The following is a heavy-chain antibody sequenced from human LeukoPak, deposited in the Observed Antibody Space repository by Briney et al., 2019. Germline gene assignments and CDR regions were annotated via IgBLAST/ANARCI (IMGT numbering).Heavy chain of an antibody. J-gene: IGHJ5*02. CDR1: GGTFNNSA. CDR3: ARDVHGDYGSGWFDP. V-gene: IGHV1-69*05. D-gene: IGHD4-17*01. CDR2: IMPLFGTA. Sequence: SVKVSCKTSGGTFNNSAISWVRQAPGQGLEWLGGIMPLFGTAGYAQKFQDRVTITKDESTRTVYLELTSLTSDDTAVYYCARDVHGDYGSGWFDPWGQGTLVSVSP.